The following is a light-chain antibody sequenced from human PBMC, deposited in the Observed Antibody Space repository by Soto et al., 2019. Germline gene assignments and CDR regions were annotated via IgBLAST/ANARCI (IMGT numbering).Light chain of an antibody. CDR3: SSFTSSSTWV. CDR1: TGDVGAYNS. J-gene: IGLJ3*02. V-gene: IGLV2-14*01. Sequence: QSALTQPRSVSGSPGQSVTISCTGTTGDVGAYNSVSWYQQHPGKAPKLLIYEVVKRPSGVSNRFSGSKSGNTASLTISGLQADDEADYYCSSFTSSSTWVFGGGTKLTVL. CDR2: EVV.